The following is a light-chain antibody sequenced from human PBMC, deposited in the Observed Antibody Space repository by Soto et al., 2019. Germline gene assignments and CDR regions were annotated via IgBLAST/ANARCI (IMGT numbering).Light chain of an antibody. CDR3: KKYNKGPLS. V-gene: IGKV3-15*01. CDR1: QSVSSS. Sequence: EIVMTQSPATLSVSPGERATLSCWASQSVSSSLAWYQQKPGQAPRLLIYGASTRATGIPARFSGSGSGTVFTFNISSLQSEDLAVFFCKKYNKGPLSLGGGTKGDIK. CDR2: GAS. J-gene: IGKJ4*01.